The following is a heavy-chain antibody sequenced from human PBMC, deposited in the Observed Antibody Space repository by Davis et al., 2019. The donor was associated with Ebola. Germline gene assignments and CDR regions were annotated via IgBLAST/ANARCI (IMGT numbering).Heavy chain of an antibody. J-gene: IGHJ3*01. Sequence: PGGSLRLSCAASGFTFHDFVMSWFRQAPGKGLEWVGFVRHPAFGETTEYAAAVSGRFTISRDNSKNIAYLQMNSLKTEDTGVYYCTTHESGGHWDDAFDVWGQGTVVTVSS. CDR1: GFTFHDFV. CDR3: TTHESGGHWDDAFDV. CDR2: VRHPAFGETT. D-gene: IGHD3-16*01. V-gene: IGHV3-49*03.